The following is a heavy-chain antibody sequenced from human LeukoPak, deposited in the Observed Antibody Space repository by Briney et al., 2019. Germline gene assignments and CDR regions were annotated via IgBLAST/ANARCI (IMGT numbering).Heavy chain of an antibody. D-gene: IGHD3-10*01. Sequence: ASVKLSCKASGYTFIIYEIQWVRQAPGQGLEWVGWMRPRYGNTAYAQSYQGRVTITRDTSIDTVYMELSGLRSEDTAVYYCARVRAGEGEIDYWGQGTLITVSS. J-gene: IGHJ4*02. V-gene: IGHV1-8*03. CDR3: ARVRAGEGEIDY. CDR2: MRPRYGNT. CDR1: GYTFIIYE.